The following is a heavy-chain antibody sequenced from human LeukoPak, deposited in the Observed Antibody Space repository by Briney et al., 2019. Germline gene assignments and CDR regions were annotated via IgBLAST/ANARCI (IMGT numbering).Heavy chain of an antibody. CDR2: IYYNEST. V-gene: IGHV4-61*08. D-gene: IGHD3-22*01. CDR3: ARVNYYYDSSGYYPYYFDY. J-gene: IGHJ4*02. Sequence: SETLSLTCTVSGISVSSSDYYWSWIRQPPGKGLQWMGYIYYNESTNYNPSLKSRVTISVDTSKNQFSLKLSCVTAADTAVYYCARVNYYYDSSGYYPYYFDYWGQGTLVTVSS. CDR1: GISVSSSDYY.